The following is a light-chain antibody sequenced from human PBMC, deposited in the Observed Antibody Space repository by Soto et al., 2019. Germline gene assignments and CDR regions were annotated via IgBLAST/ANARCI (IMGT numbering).Light chain of an antibody. Sequence: ETVSTQSPATLSGSPGERAALSCRSSQNVGNNLVWYQQKPGQAPRLLIYGASTRAAGIPDRFSGSGSGTEFTLTISGLQSDDFAVYYCQQFNNWPPWTFGQGTKVDIK. CDR3: QQFNNWPPWT. J-gene: IGKJ1*01. V-gene: IGKV3-15*01. CDR1: QNVGNN. CDR2: GAS.